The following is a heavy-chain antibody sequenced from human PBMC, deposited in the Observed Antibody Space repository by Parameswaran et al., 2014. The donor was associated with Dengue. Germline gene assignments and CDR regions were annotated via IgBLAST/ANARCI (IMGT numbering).Heavy chain of an antibody. J-gene: IGHJ4*02. CDR3: ARLSSITMVRGVWDY. V-gene: IGHV5-51*01. Sequence: VRQMPGKGLEWMGIIYPGDSDTRYSPSFQGQVTISADKSISTAYLQWSSLKASDTAMYYCARLSSITMVRGVWDYWGQGTLATVSS. D-gene: IGHD3-10*01. CDR2: IYPGDSDT.